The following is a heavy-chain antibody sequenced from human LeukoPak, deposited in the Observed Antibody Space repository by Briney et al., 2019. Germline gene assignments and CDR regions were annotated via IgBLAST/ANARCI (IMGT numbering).Heavy chain of an antibody. Sequence: ASVKVSCKASRYTFTGYYMHWVRQAPGQGLEWMGWINPNSGGTNYAQKFQGRVTMTRDTSISTAYMELSRLRSDDTAVYYCARDRGYQYYMDVWGKGTTVTVSS. J-gene: IGHJ6*03. CDR1: RYTFTGYY. CDR3: ARDRGYQYYMDV. V-gene: IGHV1-2*02. D-gene: IGHD3-10*01. CDR2: INPNSGGT.